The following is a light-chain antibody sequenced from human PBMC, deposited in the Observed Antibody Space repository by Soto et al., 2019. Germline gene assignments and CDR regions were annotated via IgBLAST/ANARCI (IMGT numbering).Light chain of an antibody. CDR2: GAS. J-gene: IGKJ2*01. V-gene: IGKV3-20*01. CDR3: HQNGNSPYT. Sequence: EIVLTQSPGTLSLSPGERATLSCRASQSVGISYLAWYQQKPGQAPRLLIYGASSRATGVPDRFSGSGSGTDFTLIISRLEPEDFAVYYCHQNGNSPYTFGQGTKLEIK. CDR1: QSVGISY.